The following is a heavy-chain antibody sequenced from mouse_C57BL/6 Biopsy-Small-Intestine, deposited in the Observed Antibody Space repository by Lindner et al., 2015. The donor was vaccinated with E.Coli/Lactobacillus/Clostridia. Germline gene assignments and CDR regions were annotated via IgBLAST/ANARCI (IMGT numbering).Heavy chain of an antibody. J-gene: IGHJ1*01. CDR2: INPNTGGT. D-gene: IGHD1-1*01. CDR3: ARHFGVVKSYYYYYGMDV. Sequence: SVKVSCKASGYTFTDYYIHWVRLAPGQGLEWMGWINPNTGGTNYAQKFQGRLTMTRDTSISTGYMELSRLRSDDSAVYYCARHFGVVKSYYYYYGMDVWGQGTTVTVSS. V-gene: IGHV1-22*01. CDR1: GYTFTDYY.